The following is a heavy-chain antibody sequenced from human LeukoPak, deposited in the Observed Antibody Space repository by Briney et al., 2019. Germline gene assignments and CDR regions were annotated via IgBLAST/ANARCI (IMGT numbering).Heavy chain of an antibody. CDR1: GGSISSYY. V-gene: IGHV4-59*01. Sequence: SETLSLTCTVSGGSISSYYWSWIRQPPGKGLEWIGYIYYSGSTNCNPSLKSRVTISVDTSKNQFSLKLSSVTAADTAVYYCARGSSSPFDYWGQGTLVTVSS. J-gene: IGHJ4*02. CDR3: ARGSSSPFDY. CDR2: IYYSGST. D-gene: IGHD6-13*01.